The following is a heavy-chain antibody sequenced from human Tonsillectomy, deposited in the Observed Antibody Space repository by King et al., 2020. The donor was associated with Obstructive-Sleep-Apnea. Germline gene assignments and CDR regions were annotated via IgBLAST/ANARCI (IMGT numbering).Heavy chain of an antibody. CDR1: GYTFTTYG. Sequence: QLVQSGAEVKKPGASVKVSCKASGYTFTTYGLTWVRQAPGQGLEWMGWISAYNGNTYYAQKLQGRVTMTTDPSTSTGYMELRSLRSDDTAVYYCARDPERGDSGYDVADFDYWGQGTLVTVSS. CDR3: ARDPERGDSGYDVADFDY. CDR2: ISAYNGNT. D-gene: IGHD5-12*01. J-gene: IGHJ4*02. V-gene: IGHV1-18*01.